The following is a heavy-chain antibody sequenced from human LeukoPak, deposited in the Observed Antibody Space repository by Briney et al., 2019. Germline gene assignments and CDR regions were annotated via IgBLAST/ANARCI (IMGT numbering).Heavy chain of an antibody. J-gene: IGHJ4*02. CDR3: ARDHSGSYPYYFDY. V-gene: IGHV1-46*01. Sequence: ASVKVSCKASGGTFSSYAISWVRQAPGQGLEWMGIINPSGGSTSYAQKFQGRVTMTRDTSTSTVYMELSSLRSEDTAVYYCARDHSGSYPYYFDYWGQGTLVTVSS. CDR2: INPSGGST. CDR1: GGTFSSYA. D-gene: IGHD1-26*01.